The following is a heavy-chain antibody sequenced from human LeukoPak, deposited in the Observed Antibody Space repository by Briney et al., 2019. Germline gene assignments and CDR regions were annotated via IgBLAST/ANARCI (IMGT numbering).Heavy chain of an antibody. Sequence: ASVKVSCKASGYIFTGYYMHWVRQAPGQGLEWMGWINPNSGGTNYAQKFQGRVTMTRDTSISTAYMELSRLRSDDTAVYYCARDSGPGYYDSSGYQNFDYWGQGTLVTVSS. J-gene: IGHJ4*02. CDR2: INPNSGGT. D-gene: IGHD3-22*01. CDR3: ARDSGPGYYDSSGYQNFDY. V-gene: IGHV1-2*02. CDR1: GYIFTGYY.